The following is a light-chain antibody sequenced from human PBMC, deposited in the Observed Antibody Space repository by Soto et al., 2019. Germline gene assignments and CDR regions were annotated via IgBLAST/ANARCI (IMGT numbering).Light chain of an antibody. CDR1: QAIRNE. J-gene: IGKJ1*01. V-gene: IGKV1-6*01. Sequence: AIQMTQSPSSLSASVGDRVTITCRASQAIRNELSWYQQKPGKAPKLLIYGASDLQNGVPSRFSGSGFGTDFTLTIRSLQPEDFATYYCLQDTDYSWTFGQGTKVESK. CDR2: GAS. CDR3: LQDTDYSWT.